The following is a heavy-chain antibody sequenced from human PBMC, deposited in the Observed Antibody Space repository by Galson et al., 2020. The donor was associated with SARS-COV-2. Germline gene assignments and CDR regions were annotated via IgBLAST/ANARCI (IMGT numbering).Heavy chain of an antibody. Sequence: ASETLSLTCSVSGGSVSGFYWSWIRQPPGKGLEWIGYIHYSGSTSYNPSLRSRVTISVDTSKNQFSLMLSSVTDADTAVYLCARYATVSGSNWFDAWGQGTLVTVSS. CDR3: ARYATVSGSNWFDA. CDR2: IHYSGST. J-gene: IGHJ5*02. CDR1: GGSVSGFY. D-gene: IGHD3-3*01. V-gene: IGHV4-59*02.